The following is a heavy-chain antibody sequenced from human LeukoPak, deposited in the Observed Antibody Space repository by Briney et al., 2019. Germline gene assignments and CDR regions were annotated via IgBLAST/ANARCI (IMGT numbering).Heavy chain of an antibody. V-gene: IGHV3-21*01. CDR2: IAISGSYI. Sequence: GSLRLSCAASGFILSDYNMNWVRQAPGKGLEWVSFIAISGSYITYADSVKGRFTISRDNAKNSLYLQMNSLRAEDTAVYYCARDLSATIRAYDYWGQGTLVTVSS. D-gene: IGHD1-26*01. CDR1: GFILSDYN. CDR3: ARDLSATIRAYDY. J-gene: IGHJ4*02.